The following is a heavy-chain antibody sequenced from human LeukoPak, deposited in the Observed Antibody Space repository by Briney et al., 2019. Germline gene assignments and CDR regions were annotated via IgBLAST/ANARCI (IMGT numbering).Heavy chain of an antibody. CDR1: GGSFSGYY. D-gene: IGHD3-3*01. J-gene: IGHJ6*03. CDR3: ARVIFWGGSYYYYYMDV. Sequence: KASETLSLTCAVYGGSFSGYYWSWIRQPPGKGLEWIGEINHSGSTNYNPSLKSRVTISVDKSKNQFSLKLSSVTAADTAVYYCARVIFWGGSYYYYYMDVWGKGTTVTVSS. V-gene: IGHV4-34*01. CDR2: INHSGST.